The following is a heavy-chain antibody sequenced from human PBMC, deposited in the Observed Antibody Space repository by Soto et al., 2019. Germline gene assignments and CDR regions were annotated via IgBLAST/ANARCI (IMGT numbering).Heavy chain of an antibody. V-gene: IGHV3-30*19. D-gene: IGHD3-16*01. J-gene: IGHJ5*02. Sequence: QVQLVESGGGVVQPGTSLRLSCAASGFRFKSFVMHWVRQAPGKGLEWVAVTSYDGNNKDYGDSVKGRFTVSRDNSQNTLHLQMDCLRPEDWSLYYCARGGKTGGGDLWGQGTLVSVSS. CDR2: TSYDGNNK. CDR1: GFRFKSFV. CDR3: ARGGKTGGGDL.